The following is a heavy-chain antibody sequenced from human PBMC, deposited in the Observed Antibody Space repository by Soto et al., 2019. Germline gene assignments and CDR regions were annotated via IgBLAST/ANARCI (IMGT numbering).Heavy chain of an antibody. CDR3: ARDPGDY. V-gene: IGHV1-3*01. D-gene: IGHD3-10*01. CDR1: GYTFTVFI. CDR2: INAANGNT. Sequence: QVQLVQSGAEVKKPGASVKVSCKASGYTFTVFIIHWVRQAPGQRLEWMGWINAANGNTKYSQKFQSRVTITGDTSASTAYMELSSLRSEDTAVYYCARDPGDYWGQGTLVTVSS. J-gene: IGHJ4*02.